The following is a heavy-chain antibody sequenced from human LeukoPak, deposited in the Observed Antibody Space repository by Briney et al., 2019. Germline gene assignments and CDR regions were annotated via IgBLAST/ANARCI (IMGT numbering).Heavy chain of an antibody. CDR3: TSCFLGSSGYYPYYFDY. CDR1: GYTFGDYA. D-gene: IGHD3-22*01. Sequence: GGSLRLSCTASGYTFGDYAMSWFRQAPGKGLEWVGFIRSQAYGGTTEYAASVKGRFTISRDDSKSIAYLQMNSLKTEDTAVHYCTSCFLGSSGYYPYYFDYWGQGTLVTVSS. V-gene: IGHV3-49*03. CDR2: IRSQAYGGTT. J-gene: IGHJ4*02.